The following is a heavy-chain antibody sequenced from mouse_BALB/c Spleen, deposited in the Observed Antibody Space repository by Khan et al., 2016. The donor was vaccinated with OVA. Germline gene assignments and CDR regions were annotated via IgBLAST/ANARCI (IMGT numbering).Heavy chain of an antibody. V-gene: IGHV1S137*01. J-gene: IGHJ3*01. CDR2: ISTIYGDA. CDR1: GYTFTDYA. CDR3: VRGWKFAY. Sequence: QVQLKQSGAELVRPGVSVKISCTASGYTFTDYAMPWVKQRHAKSLEWIGVISTIYGDADYTEKFQGRASMSVDRASSTVYMELARLTSEESAIYYCVRGWKFAYWGQGTLVTVSA.